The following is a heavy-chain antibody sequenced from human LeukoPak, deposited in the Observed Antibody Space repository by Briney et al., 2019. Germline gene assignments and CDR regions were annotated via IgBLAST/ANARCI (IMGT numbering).Heavy chain of an antibody. D-gene: IGHD6-19*01. Sequence: GGSLRLSCAASGFTFDDYTMHWVRQAPGKGLEWVSVIYSGGSTYYADSVKGRFTISRDNSKNTLYLQMNSLRAEDTAVYYCARQTPPWLVGYYYYGMDVWGQGTTVTVSS. CDR3: ARQTPPWLVGYYYYGMDV. V-gene: IGHV3-66*04. J-gene: IGHJ6*02. CDR1: GFTFDDYT. CDR2: IYSGGST.